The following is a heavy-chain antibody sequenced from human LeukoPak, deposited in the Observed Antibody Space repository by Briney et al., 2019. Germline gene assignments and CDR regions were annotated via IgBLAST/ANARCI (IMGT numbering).Heavy chain of an antibody. J-gene: IGHJ6*03. CDR3: AKDMLYNWNDGYMDV. D-gene: IGHD1-1*01. V-gene: IGHV3-9*01. CDR1: GFTFDDYA. CDR2: ISWNSGSL. Sequence: GRSLRLSCAASGFTFDDYAMHWVRQAPGKGLEWVSGISWNSGSLGYADSVKGRFTISRDNAKNSLYLQMNSLRAEDTAFYYCAKDMLYNWNDGYMDVWGKGTTVTVSS.